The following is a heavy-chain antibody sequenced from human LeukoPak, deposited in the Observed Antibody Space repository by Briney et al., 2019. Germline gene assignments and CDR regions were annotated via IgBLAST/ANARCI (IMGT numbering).Heavy chain of an antibody. CDR1: GGSVRDNY. V-gene: IGHV4-34*01. CDR3: AGHVSAAAGGR. D-gene: IGHD6-13*01. CDR2: IHHSGST. Sequence: SETLSFTCAVYGGSVRDNYWSWIRQPPGKGLEWIGEIHHSGSTKYNPSLKSRVTISLDTSKNQFSLKLDSMTAADTAVYYCAGHVSAAAGGRWGQGTLVTVSS. J-gene: IGHJ4*02.